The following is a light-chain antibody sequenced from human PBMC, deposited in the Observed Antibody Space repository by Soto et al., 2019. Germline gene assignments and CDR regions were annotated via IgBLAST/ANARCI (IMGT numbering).Light chain of an antibody. CDR3: QTWGTGIVV. CDR1: GGHSSYA. V-gene: IGLV4-69*01. J-gene: IGLJ2*01. Sequence: QPVLTQSPSASASLGASVKLTCTLSGGHSSYAIAWHQQQPEKGPRYLMKLNSDGSHSKGDGIPYRFSGSSSGAERYLTISSLQSEDEADYYCQTWGTGIVVFGGGTKVTVL. CDR2: LNSDGSH.